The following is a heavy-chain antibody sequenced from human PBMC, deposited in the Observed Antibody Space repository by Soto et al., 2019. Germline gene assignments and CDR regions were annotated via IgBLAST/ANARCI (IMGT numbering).Heavy chain of an antibody. Sequence: PWGSLRLSCAASGFTIDNYGMSWVRQAPGKGLEWIGAITGAGGSTYNADSVRGRFTISRDNSKKTVYLQVDSLRVEDTAVYYCATGHSDSFGKSDCDGMDVWGQGTMVTVSS. V-gene: IGHV3-23*01. D-gene: IGHD2-21*02. J-gene: IGHJ6*02. CDR2: ITGAGGST. CDR1: GFTIDNYG. CDR3: ATGHSDSFGKSDCDGMDV.